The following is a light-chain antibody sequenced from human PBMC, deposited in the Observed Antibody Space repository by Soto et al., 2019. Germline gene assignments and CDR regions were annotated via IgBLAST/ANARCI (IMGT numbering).Light chain of an antibody. J-gene: IGKJ1*01. CDR1: QSVFYSANNMSY. Sequence: VMTQSPDSLAVSLGGRATIDCKSSQSVFYSANNMSYLAWYQQKPGQRPKLLIYWASVRESGVPDRFSGSGSGTHFTRTISSLHPEDAALYFCHQYYASPWTFGPGTTVEIK. CDR2: WAS. V-gene: IGKV4-1*01. CDR3: HQYYASPWT.